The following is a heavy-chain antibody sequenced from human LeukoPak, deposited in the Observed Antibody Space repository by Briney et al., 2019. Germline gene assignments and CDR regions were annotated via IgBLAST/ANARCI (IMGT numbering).Heavy chain of an antibody. V-gene: IGHV3-23*01. CDR3: AKDQRGKVPADFDY. J-gene: IGHJ4*02. D-gene: IGHD2-2*01. Sequence: PSETLSLTCTVSGGSISSYFWSWIRQPPGKGLEWVSAISGSGGSTYYADSVKGRFTISRDNSKNTLYLQMNSLRAEDTAVYYCAKDQRGKVPADFDYWGQGTLVTVSS. CDR2: ISGSGGST. CDR1: GGSISSYF.